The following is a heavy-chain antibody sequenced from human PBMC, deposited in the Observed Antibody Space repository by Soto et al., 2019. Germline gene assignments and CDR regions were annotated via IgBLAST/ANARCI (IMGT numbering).Heavy chain of an antibody. D-gene: IGHD4-17*01. Sequence: GASVKVSCKASGYTFTSYGISWVRQAPGQGLEWMGWISAYNGNTNYAQKLQGRVTMTTDTSTSTAYMELRSLRSDDTAVYYCARVGNYGDTDYYYYYMDVWGKGTTVTV. CDR2: ISAYNGNT. CDR1: GYTFTSYG. CDR3: ARVGNYGDTDYYYYYMDV. V-gene: IGHV1-18*01. J-gene: IGHJ6*03.